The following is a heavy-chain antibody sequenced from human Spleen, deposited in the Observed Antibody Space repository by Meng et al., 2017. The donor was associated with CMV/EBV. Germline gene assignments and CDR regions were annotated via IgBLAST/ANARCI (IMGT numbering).Heavy chain of an antibody. CDR1: GFTFSDCY. CDR2: ISYDGSKT. CDR3: ARVEVLRFLIL. Sequence: GGSLRLSCAVSGFTFSDCYMNWVRQAPGKGLEWVALISYDGSKTYYADSVRGRFTISRDNSKNTLYLQMNSLRAEDTAVYYCARVEVLRFLILWGQGTLVTVSS. V-gene: IGHV3-30*03. D-gene: IGHD3-3*01. J-gene: IGHJ4*02.